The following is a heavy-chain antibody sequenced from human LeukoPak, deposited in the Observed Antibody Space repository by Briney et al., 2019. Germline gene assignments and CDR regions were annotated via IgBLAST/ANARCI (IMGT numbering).Heavy chain of an antibody. D-gene: IGHD5-12*01. CDR2: IRYDGSNK. J-gene: IGHJ4*02. V-gene: IGHV3-30*02. Sequence: GGSLRLSCAASGFTFSSYGMHWVRQAPGKGLEWVAFIRYDGSNKYYADSVKGRFTISRDNSKNTLYLQINSLRAEDTAVYYCAKGYSGYDFARGPFDYWGQGTLVTVSS. CDR3: AKGYSGYDFARGPFDY. CDR1: GFTFSSYG.